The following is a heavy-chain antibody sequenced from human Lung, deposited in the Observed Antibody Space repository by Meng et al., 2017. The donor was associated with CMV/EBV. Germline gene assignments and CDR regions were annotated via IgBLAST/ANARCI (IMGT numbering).Heavy chain of an antibody. CDR1: GFSFNTYT. V-gene: IGHV3-21*01. CDR2: VSGGGDYV. J-gene: IGHJ4*02. CDR3: ARDLGYCSRTSCYMFYFDY. Sequence: GESLKISCAASGFSFNTYTLNWVRQAPGKGLEWVSSVSGGGDYVYYADSVKGRFTISRDNARNSLFLQMNSLRAEDTAVYYCARDLGYCSRTSCYMFYFDYWGQGTLVTVSS. D-gene: IGHD2-2*02.